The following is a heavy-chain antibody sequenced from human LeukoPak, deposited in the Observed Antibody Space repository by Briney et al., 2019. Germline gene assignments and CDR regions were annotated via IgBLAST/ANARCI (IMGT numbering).Heavy chain of an antibody. J-gene: IGHJ4*02. Sequence: ASVKVSCKASEYTFTSYDINWVRQATGQGLEWMGWMNPNSGNTGYAQKFQGRVTMTRNTSISTAYMELSSLRSEDTAVYYCARGLHYYDSIAWGYWGQGTLVTVSS. CDR1: EYTFTSYD. D-gene: IGHD3-22*01. CDR3: ARGLHYYDSIAWGY. V-gene: IGHV1-8*01. CDR2: MNPNSGNT.